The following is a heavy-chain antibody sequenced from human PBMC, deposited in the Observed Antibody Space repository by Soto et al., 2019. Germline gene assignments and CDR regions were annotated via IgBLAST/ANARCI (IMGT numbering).Heavy chain of an antibody. V-gene: IGHV4-59*01. CDR2: IYYSGST. CDR1: GGSIRSYY. J-gene: IGHJ3*02. Sequence: SDTLSLTFTVSGGSIRSYYWSWIRQPPGKGLEWIGYIYYSGSTNYNPSLKSRVTISVDTSKNQFSLKLSSVTAADTAVYYCARGLISGYYLYDAFDIWGQGTMVTVS. CDR3: ARGLISGYYLYDAFDI. D-gene: IGHD3-22*01.